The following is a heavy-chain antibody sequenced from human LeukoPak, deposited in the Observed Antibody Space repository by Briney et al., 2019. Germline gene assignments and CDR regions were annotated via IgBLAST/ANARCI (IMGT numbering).Heavy chain of an antibody. V-gene: IGHV4-59*12. Sequence: SETLSLTCTVSGGSITSYYWSWIRQPPGKGLEWIGYIYYSGSTYYNPSLKSRVTMSVDTSKNQFSLKLSSVTAADTAVYYCARETPLGFDYWGQGTLVTVSS. CDR2: IYYSGST. CDR1: GGSITSYY. J-gene: IGHJ4*02. CDR3: ARETPLGFDY.